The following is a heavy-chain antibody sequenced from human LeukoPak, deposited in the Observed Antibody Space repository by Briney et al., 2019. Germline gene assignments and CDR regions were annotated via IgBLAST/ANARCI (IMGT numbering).Heavy chain of an antibody. CDR2: IYTSGST. J-gene: IGHJ4*02. V-gene: IGHV4-4*07. CDR3: ARDKYYYDSSVPTRFDY. CDR1: GASISSYY. Sequence: SETLSLTCTVSGASISSYYWSWIRQPAGKGLEWIGRIYTSGSTNYNPSLKSRVTMSVDTSKNQFSLKLSSVTAADTSVYYCARDKYYYDSSVPTRFDYGARGTLVTVSS. D-gene: IGHD3-22*01.